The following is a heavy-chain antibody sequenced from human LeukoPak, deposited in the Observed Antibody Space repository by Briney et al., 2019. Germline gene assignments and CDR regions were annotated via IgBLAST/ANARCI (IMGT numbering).Heavy chain of an antibody. CDR3: ARDDTDIVGATCPDY. V-gene: IGHV3-30-3*01. J-gene: IGHJ4*02. CDR1: GFTFSSYN. CDR2: ISYDGSNK. Sequence: PGGSLRLSCATSGFTFSSYNAHWVRQAPGKGLEWVAVISYDGSNKYYADSVKGRFTISRDNSKNTLYLQMNSLRAEDTAVYYCARDDTDIVGATCPDYWGQGTLVTVSS. D-gene: IGHD1-26*01.